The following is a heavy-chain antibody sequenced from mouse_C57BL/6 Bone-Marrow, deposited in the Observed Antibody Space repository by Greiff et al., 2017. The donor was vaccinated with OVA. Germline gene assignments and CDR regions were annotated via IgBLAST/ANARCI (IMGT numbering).Heavy chain of an antibody. CDR2: INPNNGGT. CDR3: ARESRDGYYFDY. D-gene: IGHD2-3*01. V-gene: IGHV1-26*01. CDR1: GYTFTDYY. J-gene: IGHJ2*01. Sequence: EVQLQQSGPELVKPGASVKISCKASGYTFTDYYMNWVKQSHGKSLEWIGDINPNNGGTSYNQKFKGKATLTVDKSSSTAYMELRSLTSEDSAVYYCARESRDGYYFDYWGQGTTLTVSS.